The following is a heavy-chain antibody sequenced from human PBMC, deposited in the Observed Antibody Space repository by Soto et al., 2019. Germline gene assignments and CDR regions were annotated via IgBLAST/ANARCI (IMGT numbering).Heavy chain of an antibody. CDR2: IYYSGST. CDR1: GGSISSYY. D-gene: IGHD1-20*01. V-gene: IGHV4-59*01. CDR3: ARVGITGTTTSAYYYYYYMDV. J-gene: IGHJ6*03. Sequence: SETLSLTCTVSGGSISSYYWSWIRQPPGKGLEWIGYIYYSGSTNYNPSLKSRVTISVDTSKNQFSLKLSSVTAADTAVYYCARVGITGTTTSAYYYYYYMDVWGKGTTVTVSS.